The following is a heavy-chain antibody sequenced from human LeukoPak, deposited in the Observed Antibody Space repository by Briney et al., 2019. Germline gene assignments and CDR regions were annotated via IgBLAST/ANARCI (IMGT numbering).Heavy chain of an antibody. V-gene: IGHV3-7*01. Sequence: GGSLRLSCAASGFTFTDYWMSWVRQAPGKGLEWVAFIRKRGIETNYVDSVKGRFTITRDNARNSLFLQMNSLRAEDTAVYYCARDPGLTPPWYYFDYWGQGTLVTVSS. J-gene: IGHJ4*02. CDR3: ARDPGLTPPWYYFDY. CDR2: IRKRGIET. CDR1: GFTFTDYW. D-gene: IGHD2-15*01.